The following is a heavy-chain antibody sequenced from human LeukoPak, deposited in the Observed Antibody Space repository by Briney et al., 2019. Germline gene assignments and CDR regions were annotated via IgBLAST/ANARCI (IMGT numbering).Heavy chain of an antibody. D-gene: IGHD6-13*01. CDR2: VKQDGTEK. CDR1: GFTFRDYW. CDR3: ARAGGTSWADY. J-gene: IGHJ4*02. Sequence: GGSLRLSCEASGFTFRDYWMTWVRQAPGKGLEWVANVKQDGTEKFYVYSVNGRFTISRDNGKNSLYLQMNSLRVEDTAINYCARAGGTSWADYWGQGTLVTVSS. V-gene: IGHV3-7*01.